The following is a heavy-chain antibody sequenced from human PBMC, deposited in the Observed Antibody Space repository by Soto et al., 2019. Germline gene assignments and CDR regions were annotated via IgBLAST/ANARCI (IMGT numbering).Heavy chain of an antibody. CDR2: FSSSGITI. CDR1: GFTFSDYY. V-gene: IGHV3-11*01. J-gene: IGHJ3*01. Sequence: QVQLVESGGGLVKPGGSLRLSCAASGFTFSDYYMTWIRQAPGKGLEWVSSFSSSGITIYYSDSVKGRCTISRDNAKNSLYLQMNSLRAEDTAVYYCARGRNYYDSSGWGQGTMVTVSS. CDR3: ARGRNYYDSSG. D-gene: IGHD3-22*01.